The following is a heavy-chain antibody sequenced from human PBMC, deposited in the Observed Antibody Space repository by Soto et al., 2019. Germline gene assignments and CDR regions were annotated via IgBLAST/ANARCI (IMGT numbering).Heavy chain of an antibody. CDR2: IYYSGST. CDR1: GGSFSSYY. CDR3: ARHPYSNYPFYYYYMDV. Sequence: SETLSLTCTVSGGSFSSYYWSWIRQPPGKGLEWIGYIYYSGSTNYNPSLKSRVTISVDTSKNQFSLKLSSVTAADTAVYYCARHPYSNYPFYYYYMDVWGKGTTVTVSS. D-gene: IGHD4-4*01. V-gene: IGHV4-59*08. J-gene: IGHJ6*03.